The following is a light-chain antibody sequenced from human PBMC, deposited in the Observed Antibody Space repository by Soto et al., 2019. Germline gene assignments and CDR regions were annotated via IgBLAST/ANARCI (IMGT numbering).Light chain of an antibody. J-gene: IGKJ1*01. CDR2: GAS. V-gene: IGKV3-15*01. CDR1: QSVSSN. Sequence: KVMTQSPATLSVTQGERAALSCRASQSVSSNLAWYQQKPGQAPRLLIYGASSRATGIPARFSGRGSGTEFTLTISSLQSEDFAVYYCQQYNIWQWTFGQGTKVDIK. CDR3: QQYNIWQWT.